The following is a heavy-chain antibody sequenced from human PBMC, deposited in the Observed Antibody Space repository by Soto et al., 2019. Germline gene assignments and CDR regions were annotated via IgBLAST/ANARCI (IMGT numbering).Heavy chain of an antibody. V-gene: IGHV1-46*01. Sequence: QVQLVQSGAEVKKPGASVKLSCKASGYTFITSYYTHWVRQAPGQGLEWMGIINPTGTMTKYSERFQSRHTMTRDTSTSTDYMELSTLTSEDTAVYFCARDTGYDHDAFDIWGQGTMVTVSS. CDR2: INPTGTMT. CDR1: GYTFITSYY. J-gene: IGHJ3*02. CDR3: ARDTGYDHDAFDI. D-gene: IGHD5-12*01.